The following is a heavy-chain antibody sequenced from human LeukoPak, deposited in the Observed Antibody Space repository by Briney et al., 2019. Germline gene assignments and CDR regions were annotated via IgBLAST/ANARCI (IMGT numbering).Heavy chain of an antibody. CDR2: IIPIFGTA. D-gene: IGHD3-22*01. CDR1: GGTFSSYA. Sequence: SVKVSCKASGGTFSSYAISWVRQAPGQGLEWMGRIIPIFGTANYAQKFQGRVTITTDESTSTAYMELSSLRSEDTAVYYCARSDGSGYRDAFDIWGQGTMVTVSS. J-gene: IGHJ3*02. V-gene: IGHV1-69*05. CDR3: ARSDGSGYRDAFDI.